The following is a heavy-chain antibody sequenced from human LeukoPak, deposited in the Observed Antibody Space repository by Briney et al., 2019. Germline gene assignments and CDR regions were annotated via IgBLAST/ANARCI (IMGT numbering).Heavy chain of an antibody. J-gene: IGHJ4*02. Sequence: SDTLSLPWILSGASISYHFGRWLRPPPGEGREWIGYGYGSGTTNYNPSLNGRVTMSLDTSKNQFSLTLTSVTPADTALYYCATRPGGSRWYGVFDFWSRGTLVTVSS. D-gene: IGHD6-13*01. CDR1: GASISYHF. CDR3: ATRPGGSRWYGVFDF. CDR2: GYGSGTT. V-gene: IGHV4-59*07.